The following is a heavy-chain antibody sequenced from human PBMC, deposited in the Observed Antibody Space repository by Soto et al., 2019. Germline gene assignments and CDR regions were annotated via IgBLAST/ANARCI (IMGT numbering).Heavy chain of an antibody. V-gene: IGHV3-23*01. CDR2: ISGSGGST. Sequence: EVQLLESGGGLVQPGGSLRLSCAASGFTFSSYAMSWVRQPPGKGLEWVSAISGSGGSTYYADSVKGRFTISRDNSKNTLYLQMNSLRAEDTAVHYCAKARADYYDSSGYPVDYWGQGTLVTVSS. CDR1: GFTFSSYA. D-gene: IGHD3-22*01. CDR3: AKARADYYDSSGYPVDY. J-gene: IGHJ4*02.